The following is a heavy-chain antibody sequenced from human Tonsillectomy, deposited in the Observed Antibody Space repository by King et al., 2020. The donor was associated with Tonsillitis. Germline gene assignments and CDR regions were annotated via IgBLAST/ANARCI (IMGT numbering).Heavy chain of an antibody. Sequence: VQLVESGGGLEQPGRSLRLSCAASGFTFDDYAMHWVRQGPGKGLEWVSVISWNSGKIGYADSVRGRFTISRDNAKNSLYLQMNSLRAEDTALYYCAKDGSGSPDSWEYYFDNWGQGTLVTVSS. CDR3: AKDGSGSPDSWEYYFDN. CDR1: GFTFDDYA. J-gene: IGHJ4*02. D-gene: IGHD3-10*01. V-gene: IGHV3-9*01. CDR2: ISWNSGKI.